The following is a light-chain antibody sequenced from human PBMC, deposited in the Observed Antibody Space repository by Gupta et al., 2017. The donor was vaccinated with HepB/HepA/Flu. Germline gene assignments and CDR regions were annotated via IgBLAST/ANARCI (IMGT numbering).Light chain of an antibody. CDR1: QGISSY. J-gene: IGKJ3*01. CDR2: AAS. V-gene: IGKV1-9*01. CDR3: QQLSTFP. Sequence: DIQLTQSPSFLSASIGDRVTITCRASQGISSYLAWYQQKPGKAPRLLIHAASTLQNGVPPRFSGTGSGTAFTLTITTLQPEDFATYYCQQLSTFPFGPGTRLDLK.